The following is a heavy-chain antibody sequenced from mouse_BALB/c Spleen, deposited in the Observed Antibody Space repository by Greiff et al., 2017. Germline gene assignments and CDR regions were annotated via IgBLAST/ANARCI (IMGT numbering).Heavy chain of an antibody. D-gene: IGHD1-1*01. CDR3: AREVYYGSPFDY. V-gene: IGHV14-3*02. Sequence: EVKLQESGAELVKPGASVKLSCTASGFNIKDTYMHWVKQRPEQGLEWIGRIDPANGNTKYDPKFQGKATITADTSSNTAYLQLSSLTSEDTAVYYCAREVYYGSPFDYWGQGTTLTVSS. J-gene: IGHJ2*01. CDR2: IDPANGNT. CDR1: GFNIKDTY.